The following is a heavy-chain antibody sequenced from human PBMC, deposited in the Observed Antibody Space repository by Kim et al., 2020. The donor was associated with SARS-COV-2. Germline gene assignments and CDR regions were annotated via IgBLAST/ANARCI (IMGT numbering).Heavy chain of an antibody. J-gene: IGHJ4*02. D-gene: IGHD1-1*01. Sequence: GGSLRLSCEVSGFTVSRNYMSWVRQAPGKGLEWVAVIYETGTTMYAESVKGRFTISRHTSKNVLFLQMNSLRQEDTAVYYCARDLAPGTGYFDSWGQGTLVTVSS. CDR1: GFTVSRNY. CDR2: IYETGTT. V-gene: IGHV3-53*04. CDR3: ARDLAPGTGYFDS.